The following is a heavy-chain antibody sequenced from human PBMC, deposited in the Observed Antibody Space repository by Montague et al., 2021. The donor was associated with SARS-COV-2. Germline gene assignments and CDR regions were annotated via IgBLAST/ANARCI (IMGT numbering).Heavy chain of an antibody. Sequence: SETLSLTCAVYGASFSGYHWTWIRQSPRRGLERIGEVIHSGKRSYNPTPQLRLPMSVDTYTNQFSLSLSSVTAADTAVYFCAKASHIDETRRRRTGWFDPWGQGTLVTVSS. D-gene: IGHD7-27*01. CDR3: AKASHIDETRRRRTGWFDP. V-gene: IGHV4-34*12. CDR2: VIHSGKR. J-gene: IGHJ5*02. CDR1: GASFSGYH.